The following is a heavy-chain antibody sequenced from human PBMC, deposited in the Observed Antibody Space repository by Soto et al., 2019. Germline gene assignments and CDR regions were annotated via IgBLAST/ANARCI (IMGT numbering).Heavy chain of an antibody. V-gene: IGHV1-2*04. J-gene: IGHJ3*02. CDR3: AKSDGAEENDAFDI. D-gene: IGHD3-16*01. CDR1: GYSFTGHY. Sequence: QVRLVQSGPEVRKPGASVKISCEASGYSFTGHYLHWVRQAPGHGLEWMGWINPNSGGTNYAQKLQDWISITRDKALSTVYMDLSSVRSEDTAMYYCAKSDGAEENDAFDIWGQGTMIAVS. CDR2: INPNSGGT.